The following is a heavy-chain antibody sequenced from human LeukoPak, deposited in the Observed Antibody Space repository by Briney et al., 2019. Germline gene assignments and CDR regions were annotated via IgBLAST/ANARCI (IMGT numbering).Heavy chain of an antibody. V-gene: IGHV4-34*01. J-gene: IGHJ6*03. CDR1: GVSFSGYY. CDR3: ARGKGYYYYYMDV. CDR2: INHSGST. Sequence: SETLSLTCAVYGVSFSGYYWSWIRQPPGKGLEWIGEINHSGSTNYNPSLKSRVTISVDTSKNQFSLKLSSVTAADTAVYYCARGKGYYYYYMDVWGKGTTVTVSS.